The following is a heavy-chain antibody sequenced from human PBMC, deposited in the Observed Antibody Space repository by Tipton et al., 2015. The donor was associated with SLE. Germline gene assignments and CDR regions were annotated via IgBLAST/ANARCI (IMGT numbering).Heavy chain of an antibody. CDR2: IHEDGGEK. D-gene: IGHD2/OR15-2a*01. V-gene: IGHV3-7*01. J-gene: IGHJ6*03. CDR1: GFTYSGYA. Sequence: GSLRLSCAASGFTYSGYAMHWVRQAPGKGLEWVANIHEDGGEKYYVDSVKGRFTISRDNAENSLYLQMNSLRAEDTAVYYCARIPRISRPYYMDVWGKGTTVTVSS. CDR3: ARIPRISRPYYMDV.